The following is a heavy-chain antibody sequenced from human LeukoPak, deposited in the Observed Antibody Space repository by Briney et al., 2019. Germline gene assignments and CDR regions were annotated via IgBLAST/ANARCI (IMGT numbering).Heavy chain of an antibody. CDR2: TYYRSQWHN. J-gene: IGHJ3*02. CDR3: ARGGSFAFDI. V-gene: IGHV6-1*01. D-gene: IGHD2-15*01. Sequence: SQTLSLTCAISGDSVSTNTGAWNCIRQSPSRGLEWLGRTYYRSQWHNEYAVSVKSRINVTPDTSKNQVSLQLNSVTLEDTAVYYCARGGSFAFDIWGQGTMVTVSA. CDR1: GDSVSTNTGA.